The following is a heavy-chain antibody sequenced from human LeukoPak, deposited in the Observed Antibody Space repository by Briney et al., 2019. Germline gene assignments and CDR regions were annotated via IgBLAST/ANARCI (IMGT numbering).Heavy chain of an antibody. J-gene: IGHJ4*02. CDR3: AKDLSVWGSYRSPFDY. CDR1: GFTFSSYG. Sequence: GGSLRLSCAASGFTFSSYGMHWVRQAPGKRLEWVAVISYDGSNKYYADSVKGRFTISRDNSKNTLYLQMNSLRAEDTAVYYCAKDLSVWGSYRSPFDYWGQGTLVTVSS. CDR2: ISYDGSNK. D-gene: IGHD3-16*02. V-gene: IGHV3-30*18.